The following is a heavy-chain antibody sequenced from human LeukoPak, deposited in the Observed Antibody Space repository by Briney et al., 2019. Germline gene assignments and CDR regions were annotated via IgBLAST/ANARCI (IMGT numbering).Heavy chain of an antibody. CDR3: ARDYGDYPTPGGY. Sequence: GGSLRLSCAASGFTFSTYGMSWVRQAPGKGLEWVAVISYDGSSKYYADSVKGRFTISRDNAKNSLYLQMNSLRAEDTAVYYCARDYGDYPTPGGYWGQGTLVTVSS. CDR2: ISYDGSSK. J-gene: IGHJ4*02. CDR1: GFTFSTYG. V-gene: IGHV3-30*03. D-gene: IGHD4-17*01.